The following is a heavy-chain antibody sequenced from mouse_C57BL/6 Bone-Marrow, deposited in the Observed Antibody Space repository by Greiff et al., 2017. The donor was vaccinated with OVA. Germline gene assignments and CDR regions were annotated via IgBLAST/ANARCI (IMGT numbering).Heavy chain of an antibody. CDR3: ARHHSNKRWYYFDY. J-gene: IGHJ2*01. CDR2: ISSGGSYT. CDR1: GFTFSSYG. Sequence: EVQGVESGGDLVKPGGSLNLSCAASGFTFSSYGMSWVRQTPDKRLEWVATISSGGSYTYYPDSVKGRFTISRDNAKNTLYLQMSSLKSEDTAMYYCARHHSNKRWYYFDYWGQGTTLTVSS. D-gene: IGHD2-5*01. V-gene: IGHV5-6*01.